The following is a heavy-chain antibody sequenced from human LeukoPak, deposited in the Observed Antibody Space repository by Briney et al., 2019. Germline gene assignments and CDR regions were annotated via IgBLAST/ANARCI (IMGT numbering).Heavy chain of an antibody. CDR3: ARGGFGPSDALDI. Sequence: GGTLRLSCAASGFSVSIKYMNWVRQAPGKGLEWVSILYSSGTTYYANSVKGRFTISRDNSENKLFLQMNSLRAEDTAVYYCARGGFGPSDALDIWGQGTMVTVSS. CDR1: GFSVSIKY. J-gene: IGHJ3*02. D-gene: IGHD3-10*01. V-gene: IGHV3-53*01. CDR2: LYSSGTT.